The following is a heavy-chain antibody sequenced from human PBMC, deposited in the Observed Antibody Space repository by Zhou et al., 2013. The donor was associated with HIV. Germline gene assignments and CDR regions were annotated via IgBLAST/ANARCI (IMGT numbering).Heavy chain of an antibody. Sequence: QVQLVQSGAEVKKPGSSVKVSCKASGGTLSSYAISWVRQAPGQGLEWMGWINPNNGGTNYAQKFQGRVTMTRDTSITTAYLELTRLRSDDTAVFYCARNWAGASNYFDPWGQGTLVTVSS. CDR3: ARNWAGASNYFDP. CDR1: GGTLSSYA. CDR2: INPNNGGT. J-gene: IGHJ5*02. D-gene: IGHD7-27*01. V-gene: IGHV1-2*02.